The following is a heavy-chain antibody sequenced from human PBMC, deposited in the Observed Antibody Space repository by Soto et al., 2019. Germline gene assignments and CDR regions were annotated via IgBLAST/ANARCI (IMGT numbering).Heavy chain of an antibody. V-gene: IGHV1-2*04. J-gene: IGHJ6*02. CDR3: ARGDSTDCSNGVCSFFYNHDMDV. CDR2: INPKSGGT. D-gene: IGHD2-8*01. CDR1: GYSFTDYH. Sequence: ASVKVSCKASGYSFTDYHIHWVRQAPGQGLEWLGRINPKSGGTSTAQKFQGWVTMTTDTSISTASMELTRLTTDDTAIYYCARGDSTDCSNGVCSFFYNHDMDVWGQGTTVTVSS.